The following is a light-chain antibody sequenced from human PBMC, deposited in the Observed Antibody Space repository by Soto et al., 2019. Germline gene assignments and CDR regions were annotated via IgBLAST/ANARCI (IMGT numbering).Light chain of an antibody. V-gene: IGKV3-15*01. Sequence: EIMMTQSPATLSVSPGERAILSCRASQSIGSSLAWFQQKPGQAPRLLIYGTSTRATNIPVRFSGGGSVTEFTLTISSVQSDDFAVYYCQQYYYWPETFGQGTKVEIK. CDR3: QQYYYWPET. CDR2: GTS. CDR1: QSIGSS. J-gene: IGKJ1*01.